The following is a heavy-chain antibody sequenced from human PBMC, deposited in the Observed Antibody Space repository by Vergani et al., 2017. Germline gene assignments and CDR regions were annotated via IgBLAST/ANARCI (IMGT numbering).Heavy chain of an antibody. J-gene: IGHJ4*02. CDR1: GFTFSSYA. CDR2: ISGSGGST. D-gene: IGHD3-22*01. CDR3: TRDDDSSGYYSYYFDY. Sequence: EVQLLESGGGLVQPGGSLRLSCAASGFTFSSYAMSWVRQAPGKGLEWVSAISGSGGSTYYADSVKGRFTISRDNSKNTLYLQMNSLRAEDTAVYYYTRDDDSSGYYSYYFDYWGQGTLVTVSS. V-gene: IGHV3-23*01.